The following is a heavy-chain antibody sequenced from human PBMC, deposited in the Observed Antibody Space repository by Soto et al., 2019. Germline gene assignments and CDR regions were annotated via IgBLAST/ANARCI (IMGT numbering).Heavy chain of an antibody. J-gene: IGHJ4*02. V-gene: IGHV4-31*01. CDR1: GDSINSADHF. CDR2: IYYSGAT. Sequence: QVQLQESGPGLVKPSQTLSLTCTVSGDSINSADHFWTWIRQKPGKGLEWIGYIYYSGATYYDPSRMTPVSILPGKSKNYFSPALGSVTAADTAVYYWSTTPGAYSYDSAYWGQGTLVTVSS. CDR3: STTPGAYSYDSAY. D-gene: IGHD3-22*01.